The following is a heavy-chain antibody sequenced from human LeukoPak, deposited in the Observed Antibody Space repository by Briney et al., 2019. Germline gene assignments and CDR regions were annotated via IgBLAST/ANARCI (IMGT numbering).Heavy chain of an antibody. CDR2: ISSSSSTI. CDR3: ARDSSGGFDY. D-gene: IGHD3-22*01. J-gene: IGHJ4*02. CDR1: GFTFSSYS. Sequence: PGGSLRLSCAASGFTFSSYSMNWVRQAPGKGLEWVSYISSSSSTIYYADSVKGRFTISRDNAKNSLYLLMNSLRAEDTAVYYCARDSSGGFDYWGQGTLVTVSS. V-gene: IGHV3-48*04.